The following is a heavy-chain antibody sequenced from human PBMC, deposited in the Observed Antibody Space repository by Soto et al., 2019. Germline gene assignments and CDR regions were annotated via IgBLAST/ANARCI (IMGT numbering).Heavy chain of an antibody. CDR1: GYTFTSYG. Sequence: QVQLVQSGAEVKKPGASVKVSCKASGYTFTSYGISWVRQAPGQGLEWMGCISTYNGNTNYVQKLQGRVTMTTDTATSPSYMEMRSLRSADTAVYFCARDHGDYSDFAYWGHGTLVTVSS. V-gene: IGHV1-18*01. D-gene: IGHD4-17*01. J-gene: IGHJ4*01. CDR2: ISTYNGNT. CDR3: ARDHGDYSDFAY.